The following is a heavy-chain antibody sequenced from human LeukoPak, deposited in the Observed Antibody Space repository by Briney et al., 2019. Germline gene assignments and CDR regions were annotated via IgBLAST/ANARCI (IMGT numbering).Heavy chain of an antibody. CDR1: GFRFSTYS. Sequence: QSGGSLRLSCAASGFRFSTYSMNWVRQAPGRGLEWISYISHSGGAEHYTDSVKGRFTISRDNAKNLLYLQMNRLRAEDTAVYFCARDYVFAFDYWSQGTLVTVSS. D-gene: IGHD3-10*02. CDR2: ISHSGGAE. V-gene: IGHV3-48*01. CDR3: ARDYVFAFDY. J-gene: IGHJ4*02.